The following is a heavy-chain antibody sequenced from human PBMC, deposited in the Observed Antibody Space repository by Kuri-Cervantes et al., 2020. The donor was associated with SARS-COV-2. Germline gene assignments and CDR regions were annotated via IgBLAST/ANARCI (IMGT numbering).Heavy chain of an antibody. D-gene: IGHD3-16*01. CDR3: VRMIYYDGRGGVAMDV. Sequence: SQTLSLTCAVYGGSFSDYYWIWIRQPPGKGLEWIGEINHSGSTNYNPSLKRRVTISVDTSKNQFSLKLRSVTAADTAVYYCVRMIYYDGRGGVAMDVWGQGTTVTVSS. J-gene: IGHJ6*02. CDR2: INHSGST. V-gene: IGHV4-34*01. CDR1: GGSFSDYY.